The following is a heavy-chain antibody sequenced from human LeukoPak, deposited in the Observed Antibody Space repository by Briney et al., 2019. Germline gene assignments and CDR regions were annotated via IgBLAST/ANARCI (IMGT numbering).Heavy chain of an antibody. CDR1: GFTFSSYG. CDR2: ISGSGGST. CDR3: ATNWHYYDSSGYYPTHPFDY. Sequence: PGGTLRLSCAASGFTFSSYGMSWVRQAPGKGLEWVSAISGSGGSTYYADSVKGRFTISRDNSKNTLYLQMNSLRAEDTAVYYCATNWHYYDSSGYYPTHPFDYWGQGTLVTISS. D-gene: IGHD3-22*01. V-gene: IGHV3-23*01. J-gene: IGHJ4*02.